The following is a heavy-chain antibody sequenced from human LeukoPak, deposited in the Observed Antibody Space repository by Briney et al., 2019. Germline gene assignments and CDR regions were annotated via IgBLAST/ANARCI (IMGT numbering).Heavy chain of an antibody. V-gene: IGHV3-15*07. CDR2: IKSKTDGGTI. CDR3: ASSGYYYDGADY. D-gene: IGHD3-22*01. J-gene: IGHJ4*02. Sequence: GGSLRLSCVASGFTFSNAWMHWVRQAPGKGLEWVGRIKSKTDGGTIDYAAPVKGRFIISRDDSKNTLYLQMNSLKTEDTAVYYCASSGYYYDGADYWGQGTLVTVSS. CDR1: GFTFSNAW.